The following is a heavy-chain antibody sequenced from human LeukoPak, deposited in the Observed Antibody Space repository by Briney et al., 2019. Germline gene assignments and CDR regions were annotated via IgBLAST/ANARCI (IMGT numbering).Heavy chain of an antibody. CDR3: ASLAKDIVVVPAAPVFDY. D-gene: IGHD2-2*01. CDR1: EFTFSSYW. CDR2: IKQDGSEK. V-gene: IGHV3-7*01. J-gene: IGHJ4*02. Sequence: GGSLRLSCAASEFTFSSYWMSWVRQAPGKGLEWVANIKQDGSEKYYVDSVKGRFTISRDNAKNSLYLQMNSLRAEDTAVYYCASLAKDIVVVPAAPVFDYWGQGTLVTVSS.